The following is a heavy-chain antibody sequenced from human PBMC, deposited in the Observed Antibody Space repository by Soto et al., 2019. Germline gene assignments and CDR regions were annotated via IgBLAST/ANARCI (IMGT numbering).Heavy chain of an antibody. CDR1: GFTFSDHS. Sequence: EVQLVESGGDLVQPGGSLRLSCAVSGFTFSDHSMDWVRQAPGKGLEWVGRIRNIANSYTTDYAASVKGRFTISRDDSKNTLYLQMNSLKTGDTAMYYCARRITGSPPADGGSWGQGTRVTVSS. D-gene: IGHD1-20*01. CDR2: IRNIANSYTT. V-gene: IGHV3-72*01. J-gene: IGHJ5*02. CDR3: ARRITGSPPADGGS.